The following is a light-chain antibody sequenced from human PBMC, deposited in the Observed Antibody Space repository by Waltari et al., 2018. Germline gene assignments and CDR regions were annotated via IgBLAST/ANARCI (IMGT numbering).Light chain of an antibody. J-gene: IGLJ3*02. CDR2: RND. V-gene: IGLV1-44*01. CDR3: ATWDDSPSGHWV. CDR1: ASNIGDNV. Sequence: QSVLTQPPSASGPPGQRVTISCSGRASNIGDNVVNWYQQFPGKAPKLVIYRNDQRPSGVPDRFSGSKSGTSASLAISGLQSEDEADYYCATWDDSPSGHWVFGGGTKVTVL.